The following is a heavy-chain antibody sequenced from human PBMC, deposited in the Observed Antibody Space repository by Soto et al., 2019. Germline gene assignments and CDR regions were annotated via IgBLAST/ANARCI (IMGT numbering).Heavy chain of an antibody. V-gene: IGHV6-1*01. CDR2: TYYRSKWYH. CDR1: GDSVSSNSAT. CDR3: ARSITGSAYFDY. J-gene: IGHJ4*02. Sequence: QVQLQQSGPGLVKPSQTLSFTCAISGDSVSSNSATWNWIRQSPSRGLQWLGRTYYRSKWYHDYAESVKSRITINPDTSKNHFSLQLISVTPEDTAVYYCARSITGSAYFDYWGQGTLVTVSS. D-gene: IGHD3-10*01.